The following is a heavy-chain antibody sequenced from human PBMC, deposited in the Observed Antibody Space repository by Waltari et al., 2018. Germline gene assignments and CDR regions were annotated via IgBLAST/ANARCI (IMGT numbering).Heavy chain of an antibody. CDR1: GGSISSGDYY. CDR3: ARDGVGTTVTTGFDY. V-gene: IGHV4-30-4*08. Sequence: QVQLQESGPGLVKPSQTLSLTCTVSGGSISSGDYYWSWIRPPPGKCLEWIGYIYYRGSTYSHPSLKSRVTISVDTSKNQFSLKLSSVTAADTAVYYCARDGVGTTVTTGFDYWGQGTLVTVSS. J-gene: IGHJ4*02. D-gene: IGHD4-4*01. CDR2: IYYRGST.